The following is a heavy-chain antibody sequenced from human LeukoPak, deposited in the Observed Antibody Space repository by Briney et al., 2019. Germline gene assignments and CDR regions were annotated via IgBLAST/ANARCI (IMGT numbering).Heavy chain of an antibody. Sequence: ASVKVSCKASGYTFTSYGISWVRQAPGQGLEWMGWISAYNGNTNYAQKLQGRVTMTTDTSTSTAYMELRSLRSDDTAVYYCARDIGRNYDFWSGYLEYYFDYWGQGTLVTVSS. V-gene: IGHV1-18*01. D-gene: IGHD3-3*01. J-gene: IGHJ4*02. CDR1: GYTFTSYG. CDR3: ARDIGRNYDFWSGYLEYYFDY. CDR2: ISAYNGNT.